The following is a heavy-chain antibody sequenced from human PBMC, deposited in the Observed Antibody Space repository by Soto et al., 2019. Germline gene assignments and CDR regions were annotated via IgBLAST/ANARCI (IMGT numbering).Heavy chain of an antibody. Sequence: SETLSLTCAVYGGSFSGYYWSWIRQPPGKGLEWIGEINHSGSTNYNPSLKSRVTISVDTSKNQFSLKLSSVNAADTAVYYCAREGVGDGWSGYYWDYYYGMDVWGQGTTVTVS. V-gene: IGHV4-34*01. J-gene: IGHJ6*02. CDR1: GGSFSGYY. D-gene: IGHD3-3*01. CDR3: AREGVGDGWSGYYWDYYYGMDV. CDR2: INHSGST.